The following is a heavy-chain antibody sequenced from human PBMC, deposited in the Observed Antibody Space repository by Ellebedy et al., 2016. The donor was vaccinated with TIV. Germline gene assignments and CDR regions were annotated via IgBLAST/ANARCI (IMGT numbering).Heavy chain of an antibody. CDR2: IRSKAYGGTP. CDR3: TRETLWEDNSGDYLHYYGMDV. D-gene: IGHD3-22*01. Sequence: GESLKISCTASGFTFGDYAMNWFRQAPGTGLAWVGFIRSKAYGGTPEYAASVKGRFTIPRDDSKSIAYLQMNSLKTEDTAVYYCTRETLWEDNSGDYLHYYGMDVWGQGTTVTVSS. CDR1: GFTFGDYA. V-gene: IGHV3-49*03. J-gene: IGHJ6*02.